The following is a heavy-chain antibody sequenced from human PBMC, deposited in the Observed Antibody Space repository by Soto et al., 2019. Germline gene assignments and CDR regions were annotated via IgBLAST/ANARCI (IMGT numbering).Heavy chain of an antibody. D-gene: IGHD1-7*01. CDR2: IIPIFGTA. CDR3: ARVFPESNWNYEGYYYYGMDV. CDR1: GGTFSSYA. Sequence: ASVKVSCKASGGTFSSYAISWVRQAPGQGLEWMGGIIPIFGTANYAQKFQGRVTITADESTSTAYMELSSLRSEDTAVYYCARVFPESNWNYEGYYYYGMDVWGQGTTVTVSS. V-gene: IGHV1-69*13. J-gene: IGHJ6*02.